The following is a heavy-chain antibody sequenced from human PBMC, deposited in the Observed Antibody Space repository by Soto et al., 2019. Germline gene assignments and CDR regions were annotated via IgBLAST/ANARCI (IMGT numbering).Heavy chain of an antibody. D-gene: IGHD6-13*01. CDR2: ISGGGSIT. Sequence: EVQLLESGGDLVQPGGSLRLSCAASGFTFTNYAMTWVRQAPGKGLEWVSTISGGGSITYYADSLKGRFTISRDNSKNTLYLQINSLRAEDTAVYYCAKTIRGGYSSSWYYFDYWGQGTLVPVSS. CDR1: GFTFTNYA. CDR3: AKTIRGGYSSSWYYFDY. V-gene: IGHV3-23*01. J-gene: IGHJ4*02.